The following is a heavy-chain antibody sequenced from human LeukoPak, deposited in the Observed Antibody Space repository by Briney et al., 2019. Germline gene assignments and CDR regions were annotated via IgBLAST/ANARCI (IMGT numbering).Heavy chain of an antibody. J-gene: IGHJ4*02. CDR3: ARDKSLADPYFFDY. Sequence: GASVKVSCKASGYTFTGYYMHWVRQAPGQGLEWMGWINPNSGGTNYAQKFQGRVTMTRDTSISAAYMDLHSLRSDDTAVYFCARDKSLADPYFFDYWGQGTLVTVSS. CDR1: GYTFTGYY. V-gene: IGHV1-2*02. CDR2: INPNSGGT.